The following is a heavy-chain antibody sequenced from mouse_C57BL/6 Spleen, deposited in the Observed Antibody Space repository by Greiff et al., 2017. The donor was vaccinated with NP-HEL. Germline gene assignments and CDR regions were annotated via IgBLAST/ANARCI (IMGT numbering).Heavy chain of an antibody. V-gene: IGHV1-53*01. CDR3: ARHPHYYGSSYGYFDV. J-gene: IGHJ1*03. D-gene: IGHD1-1*01. Sequence: QVQLQQPGTELVKPGASVKLSFTSYWMHWVKQRPGQGLEWIGNINPRNGGTNYNEKFKSKATLTVDKSSSTAYMQLSSLTSEDSAVYYCARHPHYYGSSYGYFDVWGTGTTVTVSS. CDR2: INPRNGGT. CDR1: TSYW.